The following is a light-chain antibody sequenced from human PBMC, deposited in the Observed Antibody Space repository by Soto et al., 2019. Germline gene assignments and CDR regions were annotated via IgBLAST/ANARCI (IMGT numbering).Light chain of an antibody. V-gene: IGLV2-14*03. Sequence: QSVLTQPASVSGSPGQSITISCTGTSSDVGGYNYVSWYQHHPGKAPKLMIYDVSNRPSGVSNRSSGSKSGNTASLTISGLQAEDEADYYCSSYTSSSTVVFGGGTQLTVL. CDR2: DVS. CDR1: SSDVGGYNY. J-gene: IGLJ2*01. CDR3: SSYTSSSTVV.